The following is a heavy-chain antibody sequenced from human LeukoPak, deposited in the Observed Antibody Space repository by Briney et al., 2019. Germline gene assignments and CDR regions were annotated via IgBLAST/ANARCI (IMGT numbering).Heavy chain of an antibody. Sequence: ASVKVSCKASGYTFSSYAMNWVRQAPGQGLEWMGWINTNTGNPTYAQGFTGRFVFSLDTSVSTGYLQISSLQAEDTAVYYCARSNNDGDYLGVGFDYWGQGTLVTVSS. CDR2: INTNTGNP. CDR1: GYTFSSYA. D-gene: IGHD4-17*01. CDR3: ARSNNDGDYLGVGFDY. J-gene: IGHJ4*02. V-gene: IGHV7-4-1*02.